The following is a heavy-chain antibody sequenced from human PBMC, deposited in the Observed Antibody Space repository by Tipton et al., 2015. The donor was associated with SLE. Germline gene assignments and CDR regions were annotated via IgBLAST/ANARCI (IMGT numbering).Heavy chain of an antibody. CDR3: AASLGDFWSGYPPLDY. Sequence: SLRLSCAASGFMFRSYEMNWVRQAPGKGLEWVSYISSNGSVIYYADSVKGRFTISRDNSKNTLYLQMNSLRAEDTAVYYCAASLGDFWSGYPPLDYWGQGTLVTVSS. CDR2: ISSNGSVI. D-gene: IGHD3-3*01. V-gene: IGHV3-48*03. CDR1: GFMFRSYE. J-gene: IGHJ4*02.